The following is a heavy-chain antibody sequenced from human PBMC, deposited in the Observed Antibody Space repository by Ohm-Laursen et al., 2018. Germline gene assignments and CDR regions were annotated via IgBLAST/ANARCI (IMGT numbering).Heavy chain of an antibody. D-gene: IGHD6-6*01. Sequence: SDTLSLTCSVSGGSISSGDYYWSWIRQHPGKGLVWIGSIFYGGSTYYNPSLRSLVSMSVDTSKNQFTLKLTSVTAADTAVYYCARFRRDGVAARAFDLWGQGTMVTVSS. CDR2: IFYGGST. CDR1: GGSISSGDYY. J-gene: IGHJ3*01. V-gene: IGHV4-31*01. CDR3: ARFRRDGVAARAFDL.